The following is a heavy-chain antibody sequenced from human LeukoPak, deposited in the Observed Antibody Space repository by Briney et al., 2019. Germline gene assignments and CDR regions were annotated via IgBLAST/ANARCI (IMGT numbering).Heavy chain of an antibody. V-gene: IGHV4-34*01. CDR3: ARLTMVRGVIVYYYYYYMDV. J-gene: IGHJ6*03. CDR2: INHSGST. CDR1: GGSFSGYY. Sequence: SETLSLTCAVYGGSFSGYYWSWIRQPPGKGLEWIGEINHSGSTNYNPSLKSRVTISVDTSKNQFSLKLSSVTAADTAVYYCARLTMVRGVIVYYYYYYMDVWGKGTTVTISS. D-gene: IGHD3-10*01.